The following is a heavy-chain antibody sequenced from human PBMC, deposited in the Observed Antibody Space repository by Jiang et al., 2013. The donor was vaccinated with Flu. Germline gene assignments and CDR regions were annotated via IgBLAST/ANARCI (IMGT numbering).Heavy chain of an antibody. Sequence: GAEVKKPGESLKISCKGSGYSFTSYWIGWVRQMPGKGLEWMGIIYPGDSDTRYSPSFQGQVTISADKSISTAYLQWSSLKASDAAMYYCARRPTYSSSWYGGEDWFDPWGQGTLVTVSS. J-gene: IGHJ5*02. CDR3: ARRPTYSSSWYGGEDWFDP. D-gene: IGHD6-13*01. V-gene: IGHV5-51*01. CDR2: IYPGDSDT. CDR1: GYSFTSYW.